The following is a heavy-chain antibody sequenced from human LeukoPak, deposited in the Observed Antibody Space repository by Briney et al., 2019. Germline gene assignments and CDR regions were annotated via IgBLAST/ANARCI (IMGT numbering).Heavy chain of an antibody. D-gene: IGHD1-26*01. CDR1: GFSFSSYA. CDR3: AKDYSGSFDY. CDR2: ISGSGGGGTT. V-gene: IGHV3-23*01. Sequence: GGSLRLSCVASGFSFSSYAMSWVRQAPGKGLEWVSAISGSGGGGTTFYADSVRGRFTISRDNSKNALYLQMNRLRAEDTAVYYCAKDYSGSFDYWGQGNLVTVSS. J-gene: IGHJ4*02.